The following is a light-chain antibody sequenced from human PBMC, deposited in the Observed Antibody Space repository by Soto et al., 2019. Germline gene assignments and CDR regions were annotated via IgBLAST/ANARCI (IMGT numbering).Light chain of an antibody. CDR3: QSYDDSLSGSGV. V-gene: IGLV1-40*01. CDR1: RSNIGAGYD. Sequence: QSVLTQPPSVSGAPGQTVTISCTGSRSNIGAGYDIHWYQFLPGTAPKLLLYSFNKRPSGIPDRFSGSKSGTSASLAITGLQPEDEADYYCQSYDDSLSGSGVFVTGTKVTVL. CDR2: SFN. J-gene: IGLJ1*01.